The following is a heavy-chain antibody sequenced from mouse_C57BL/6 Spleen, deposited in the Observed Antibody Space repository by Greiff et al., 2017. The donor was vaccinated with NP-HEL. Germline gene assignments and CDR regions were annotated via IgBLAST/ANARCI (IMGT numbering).Heavy chain of an antibody. CDR3: ARHYGSSPYYFDY. CDR1: GFSLTSYG. D-gene: IGHD1-1*01. Sequence: QVQLKQSGPGLVAPSQSLSITCTVSGFSLTSYGVSWVRQPPGKGLEWLGLIGGDGSTNYTSALISRLSISKDNSKSQVFLKQNSLQTDDTATYYCARHYGSSPYYFDYWGQGTTLTVSS. V-gene: IGHV2-3*01. J-gene: IGHJ2*01. CDR2: IGGDGST.